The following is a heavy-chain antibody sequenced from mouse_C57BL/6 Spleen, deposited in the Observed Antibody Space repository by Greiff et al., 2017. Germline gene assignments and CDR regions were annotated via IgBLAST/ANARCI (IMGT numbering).Heavy chain of an antibody. CDR2: MYPGDGDT. Sequence: QVQLQQSGPELVKPGASVKISCKASGYAFSSSWMNWVKQRPGKGLEWIGRMYPGDGDTNYNGKFKGKATLTADKSSSTAYMQLSSLTSEDSAVYFCASSRQLRLRGFDYWGQGTTLTVSS. V-gene: IGHV1-82*01. D-gene: IGHD3-2*02. CDR1: GYAFSSSW. CDR3: ASSRQLRLRGFDY. J-gene: IGHJ2*01.